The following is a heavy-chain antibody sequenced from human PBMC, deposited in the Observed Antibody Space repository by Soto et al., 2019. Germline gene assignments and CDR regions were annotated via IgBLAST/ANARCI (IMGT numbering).Heavy chain of an antibody. CDR2: INHSGST. CDR1: GGSFSGYY. V-gene: IGHV4-34*01. D-gene: IGHD6-19*01. CDR3: ARGLGQWPLPGGY. J-gene: IGHJ4*02. Sequence: QVQLQQWGAGLLKPSETLSLTCAVYGGSFSGYYWSWIRQPPGKGLEWIGEINHSGSTNYNPSLKSRVTISVDTSKNQFSLKLSSVTAADTAVYYCARGLGQWPLPGGYWGQGTLVTVSS.